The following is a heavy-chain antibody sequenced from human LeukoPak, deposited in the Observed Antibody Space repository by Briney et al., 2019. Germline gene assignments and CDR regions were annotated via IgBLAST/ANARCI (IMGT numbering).Heavy chain of an antibody. D-gene: IGHD4-17*01. CDR2: ISSSGSTI. J-gene: IGHJ4*02. CDR1: GFTFSSYE. CDR3: AREYGDPRLRYFDY. V-gene: IGHV3-48*03. Sequence: PGGSLRLSCAASGFTFSSYEMNWVRQAPGKGLEWVSYISSSGSTIYYADSVKGRFTISRDNAKNSLYLQMNSLRAEDTAVYYCAREYGDPRLRYFDYWGQGTLVTVSS.